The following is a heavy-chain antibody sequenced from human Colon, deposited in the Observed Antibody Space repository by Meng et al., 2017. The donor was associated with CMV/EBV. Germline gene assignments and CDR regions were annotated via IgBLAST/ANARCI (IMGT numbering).Heavy chain of an antibody. D-gene: IGHD3-10*01. Sequence: SCAASGFTFSSYAMHWVRQAPGKGLEWVSYISSSGSTIYYGDSVKGRFTISRDNAKNSLYLQMNSLRAEDTAVYYCAREQLVGDTFDYWGQGTLVTVSS. CDR1: GFTFSSYA. CDR2: ISSSGSTI. V-gene: IGHV3-48*03. CDR3: AREQLVGDTFDY. J-gene: IGHJ4*02.